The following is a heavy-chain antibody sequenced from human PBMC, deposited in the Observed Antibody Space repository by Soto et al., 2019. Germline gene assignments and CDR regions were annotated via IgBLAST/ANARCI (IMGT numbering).Heavy chain of an antibody. Sequence: EVQLVESGGGLVQPGGSLRLSCAASGFTFSGYWMSWVRQAPGKGLEWVASIKQDGSEKYYVDSVKGRFTISRDNAKNSLYLLMNSLRAEDTAVYYCAKNNRYCSSTNCFVFDYWGQGTLVTVSS. CDR1: GFTFSGYW. V-gene: IGHV3-7*01. CDR2: IKQDGSEK. J-gene: IGHJ4*02. D-gene: IGHD2-2*01. CDR3: AKNNRYCSSTNCFVFDY.